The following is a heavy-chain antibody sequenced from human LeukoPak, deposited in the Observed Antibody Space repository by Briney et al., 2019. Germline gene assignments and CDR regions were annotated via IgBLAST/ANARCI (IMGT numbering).Heavy chain of an antibody. D-gene: IGHD3-22*01. CDR3: AREPYYDSSGYYESPTVYYGMDV. CDR2: ISAYNGNT. Sequence: ASVKVSCKTSGYTFTNYGVNWVRQAPGQGLEWMGWISAYNGNTNYAQKLQGRVTMTTDTSTSTAYMELRSLRSDDTAVYYCAREPYYDSSGYYESPTVYYGMDVWGQGTTVTVSS. V-gene: IGHV1-18*01. CDR1: GYTFTNYG. J-gene: IGHJ6*02.